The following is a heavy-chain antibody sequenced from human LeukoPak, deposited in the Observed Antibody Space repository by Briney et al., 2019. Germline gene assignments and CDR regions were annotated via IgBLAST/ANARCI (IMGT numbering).Heavy chain of an antibody. Sequence: ASVKVSCKASGYTFTGYDMHWVRQAPGQGLEWMEWINPNSGGTNYAQKFQGRVTMTRDTSISTAYMELSRLRSDDTAVYYCARENSSSSHYYYYYGMDVWGQGTPVTVSS. CDR2: INPNSGGT. D-gene: IGHD6-6*01. V-gene: IGHV1-2*02. CDR3: ARENSSSSHYYYYYGMDV. CDR1: GYTFTGYD. J-gene: IGHJ6*02.